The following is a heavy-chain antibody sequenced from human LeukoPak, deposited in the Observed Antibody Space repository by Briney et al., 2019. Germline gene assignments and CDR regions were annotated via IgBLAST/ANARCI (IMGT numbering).Heavy chain of an antibody. J-gene: IGHJ6*03. V-gene: IGHV3-23*01. D-gene: IGHD3-16*01. CDR3: AKGPLNWYYYYYYMDV. CDR2: ISGSGGST. Sequence: GGSLRLSCAASGFTFSSYAMSWVRQAPGKGLEWVSAISGSGGSTYYADSVKGRFTISRDNSKNTLYLQMNSLRAEDTAVYYCAKGPLNWYYYYYYMDVWGKGTTVTVSS. CDR1: GFTFSSYA.